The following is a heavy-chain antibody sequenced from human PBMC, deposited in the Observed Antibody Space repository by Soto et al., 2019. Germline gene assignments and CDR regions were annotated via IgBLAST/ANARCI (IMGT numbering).Heavy chain of an antibody. V-gene: IGHV4-61*05. CDR3: ARQLGSVWYSSSWSPLEY. CDR1: GGSISSGGYY. J-gene: IGHJ4*02. Sequence: SETLSLTCTVSGGSISSGGYYWGWIRQTPGKGLEWIGYIYYSGSTNYNPSLKSRVTIAVDTSKNQFFLKLSSVTAADTAVYYCARQLGSVWYSSSWSPLEYWGQGTLVTVS. CDR2: IYYSGST. D-gene: IGHD6-13*01.